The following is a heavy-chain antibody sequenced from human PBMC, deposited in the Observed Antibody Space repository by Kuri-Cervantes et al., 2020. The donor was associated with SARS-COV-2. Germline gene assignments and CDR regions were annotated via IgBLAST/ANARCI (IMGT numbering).Heavy chain of an antibody. V-gene: IGHV4-34*01. CDR2: INHSGST. Sequence: SQTLSLTCAVYGGSFSGYYWSWIRQPPGKGLEWIGEINHSGSTNYNPSLKSRVTISVDTSKNQFSLKLSSVTAADTAVYYCARGESIVGATNWGQGTLVTVSS. J-gene: IGHJ4*02. CDR3: ARGESIVGATN. CDR1: GGSFSGYY. D-gene: IGHD1-26*01.